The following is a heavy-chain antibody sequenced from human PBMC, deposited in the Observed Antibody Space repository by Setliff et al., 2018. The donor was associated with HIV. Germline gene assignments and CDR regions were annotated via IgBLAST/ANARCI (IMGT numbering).Heavy chain of an antibody. Sequence: ASVKVSCKASGYTFTSYYMHWVRQAPGQGLEWMGIINPSGGSTSYAQKFQGRVTMARDTSTSTVYMELSSLRSDDTAVYYCARVSRPTYYYDSSGCPFDYWGQGTLVTVSS. CDR1: GYTFTSYY. CDR3: ARVSRPTYYYDSSGCPFDY. V-gene: IGHV1-46*01. D-gene: IGHD3-22*01. J-gene: IGHJ4*02. CDR2: INPSGGST.